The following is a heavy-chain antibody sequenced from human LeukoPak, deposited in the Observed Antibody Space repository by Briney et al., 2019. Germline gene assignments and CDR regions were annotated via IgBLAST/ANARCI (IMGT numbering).Heavy chain of an antibody. CDR1: GFTFDDYG. J-gene: IGHJ4*02. D-gene: IGHD3-16*02. Sequence: GGSLRLSCAASGFTFDDYGMSWVRPAPGKGLEWVSGINWNGGSTGYADSVKGRFTISRDNAKNSLYLQMNSLRAEDTALYYCARPGPTFGGVITYFDYWGQGTLVTVSS. CDR3: ARPGPTFGGVITYFDY. V-gene: IGHV3-20*04. CDR2: INWNGGST.